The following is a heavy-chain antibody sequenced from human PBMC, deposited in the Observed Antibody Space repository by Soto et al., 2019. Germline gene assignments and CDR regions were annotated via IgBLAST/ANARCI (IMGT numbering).Heavy chain of an antibody. CDR3: ARDRLSGSFPDY. D-gene: IGHD1-26*01. Sequence: EVPLVESGGGLVKPGGSLRLSCAASGFTFSSYSMNWVRQAPGKGLEWVSSISSSSSYIYYADSVKGRFTISRDNAKNSLYLQMNSLRAEDTAVYYCARDRLSGSFPDYWGQGTLVTVSS. J-gene: IGHJ4*02. CDR1: GFTFSSYS. CDR2: ISSSSSYI. V-gene: IGHV3-21*01.